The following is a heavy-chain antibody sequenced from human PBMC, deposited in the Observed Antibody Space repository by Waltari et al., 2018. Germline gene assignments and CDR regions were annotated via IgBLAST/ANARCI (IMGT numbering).Heavy chain of an antibody. D-gene: IGHD5-18*01. CDR1: GFTFSSYT. CDR2: ISYDGTNK. V-gene: IGHV3-30*01. Sequence: QVQLVESGGGVVQPGRSLRLSCAASGFTFSSYTMHWVRQAPGKGLEWVAVISYDGTNKYDADSVKGRFTISRDNSKSALYLQMNSLRAEDTAVYYCARGSYGNPFFDYWGQGTLVTVSS. CDR3: ARGSYGNPFFDY. J-gene: IGHJ4*02.